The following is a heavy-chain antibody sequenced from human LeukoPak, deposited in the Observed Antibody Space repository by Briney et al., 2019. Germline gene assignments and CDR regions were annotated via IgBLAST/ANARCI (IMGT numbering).Heavy chain of an antibody. V-gene: IGHV1-2*02. Sequence: EASVKVSCKTSGYTFTDYCMHWVRQAPGQGLEWMGWINPNGGGTTSAQKFQGRVTMTRDTSISTAYMELSRLRSDDTAVYYCARVGQWLVHDYWGQGTLVTVSS. CDR2: INPNGGGT. CDR3: ARVGQWLVHDY. J-gene: IGHJ4*02. D-gene: IGHD6-19*01. CDR1: GYTFTDYC.